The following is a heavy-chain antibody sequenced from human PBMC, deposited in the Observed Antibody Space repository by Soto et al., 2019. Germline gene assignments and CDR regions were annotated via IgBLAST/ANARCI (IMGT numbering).Heavy chain of an antibody. CDR1: GYTFSADW. D-gene: IGHD4-17*01. J-gene: IGHJ5*02. V-gene: IGHV5-10-1*01. CDR2: INPSDSSA. Sequence: GESLKISCQSSGYTFSADWITWVRQMPGKGLEWVGRINPSDSSADYGTSFGGHVSISVDKTINTVYLQWSNLTPADAATYFWARRFRDASTWYGVNWLDPWGHSTLVTVSS. CDR3: ARRFRDASTWYGVNWLDP.